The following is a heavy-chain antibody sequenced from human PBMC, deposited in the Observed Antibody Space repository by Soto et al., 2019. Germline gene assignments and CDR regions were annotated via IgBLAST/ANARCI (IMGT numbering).Heavy chain of an antibody. Sequence: QVQLVESGGGVVQPGRSLRLSCAASGFTFSSYGMHWVRQAPGKGLEWVAVISYDGSNKYYADSVKGRFTISRDNSKNTLYLQMNSLRAEDTAVYYCAKDGEAPGAMFLDYWGQGTLVTVSS. J-gene: IGHJ4*02. CDR1: GFTFSSYG. CDR2: ISYDGSNK. V-gene: IGHV3-30*18. CDR3: AKDGEAPGAMFLDY. D-gene: IGHD2-2*01.